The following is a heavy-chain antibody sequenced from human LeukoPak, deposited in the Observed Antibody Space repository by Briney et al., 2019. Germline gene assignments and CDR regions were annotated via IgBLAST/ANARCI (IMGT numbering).Heavy chain of an antibody. CDR2: ISGSGGST. V-gene: IGHV3-23*01. Sequence: GGSLRLSCAVSGFTFSSYAMSWVRQAPGKGLEWVSAISGSGGSTYYADSVKGRFTISRDNSKNTLYLQMNSLRAEDTAVYYCAKCQEYSSSWSDYWGQGTLVTVSS. CDR3: AKCQEYSSSWSDY. CDR1: GFTFSSYA. D-gene: IGHD6-13*01. J-gene: IGHJ4*02.